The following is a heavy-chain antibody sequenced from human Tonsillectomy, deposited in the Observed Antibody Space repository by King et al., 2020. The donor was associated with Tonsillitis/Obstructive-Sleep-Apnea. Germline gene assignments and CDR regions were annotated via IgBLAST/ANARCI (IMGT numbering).Heavy chain of an antibody. CDR2: ITSSSSYI. CDR3: ARVGDFWCGCSQDPDFFYDYAMDV. V-gene: IGHV3-21*01. CDR1: GFTFKNYN. J-gene: IGHJ6*02. Sequence: VQLVESGGGLVKPGGSLRLSCVASGFTFKNYNLKWVRQAPGKGLEWVSSITSSSSYIYYADSVKGRFTISRDNAKNSLYLQMNSLRAEDTAVYYCARVGDFWCGCSQDPDFFYDYAMDVGGQGTTVTVSS. D-gene: IGHD3-3*01.